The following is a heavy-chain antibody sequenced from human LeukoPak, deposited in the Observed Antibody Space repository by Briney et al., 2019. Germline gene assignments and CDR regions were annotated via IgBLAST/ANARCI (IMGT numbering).Heavy chain of an antibody. J-gene: IGHJ4*02. V-gene: IGHV3-7*03. CDR2: VQHIGGET. Sequence: GGSLRLSCAGSGFTFSNSWMGWVRQAPGKGLEWVANVQHIGGETYYVDSVKGRFTISRDNAKNSVYLQMNSLRAEDTAVYYCASGGYSYGPHFDYWGQGTLVTVSS. CDR1: GFTFSNSW. CDR3: ASGGYSYGPHFDY. D-gene: IGHD5-18*01.